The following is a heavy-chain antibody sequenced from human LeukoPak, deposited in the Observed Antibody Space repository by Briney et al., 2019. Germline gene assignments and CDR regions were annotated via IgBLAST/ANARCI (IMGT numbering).Heavy chain of an antibody. V-gene: IGHV4-4*07. D-gene: IGHD2-2*01. CDR2: VYTSGST. CDR1: GGSISGYY. Sequence: SETLSLTCTVSGGSISGYYWSWIRQPAGKGLEWIGRVYTSGSTHYNPSLKSRVTMSVDTSKNQFSLKLSSVTAADTAVYYCARELGYCSSTSCYPDYWGQGTLVTVSS. J-gene: IGHJ4*02. CDR3: ARELGYCSSTSCYPDY.